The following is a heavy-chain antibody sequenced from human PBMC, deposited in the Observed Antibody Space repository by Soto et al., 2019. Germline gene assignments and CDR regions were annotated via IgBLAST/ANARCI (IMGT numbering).Heavy chain of an antibody. Sequence: SLSCAASGFTFSSYEMNWVRQAPGKGLEWVSYISSSGSTIYYADSVKGRFTISRDNAKSSLYLQMNSLRAEDTAVYYCARVGSFWSGYYNDYYYGMDVWGQGTTVTVSS. V-gene: IGHV3-48*03. CDR2: ISSSGSTI. CDR3: ARVGSFWSGYYNDYYYGMDV. D-gene: IGHD3-3*01. CDR1: GFTFSSYE. J-gene: IGHJ6*02.